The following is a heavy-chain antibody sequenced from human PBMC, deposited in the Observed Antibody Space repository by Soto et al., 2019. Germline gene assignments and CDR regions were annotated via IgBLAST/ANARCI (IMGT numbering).Heavy chain of an antibody. CDR2: ISGSGGST. CDR1: GFTFSSYA. V-gene: IGHV3-23*01. CDR3: ASPVLRYFDWSSYYYYYGMDV. J-gene: IGHJ6*02. Sequence: GGSLRLSCAASGFTFSSYAMSWVRQAPGKGLEWVSAISGSGGSTYYADSVKGRFTISRDNSKNTLYLQMNSLRAEDTAVYYCASPVLRYFDWSSYYYYYGMDVWGQGTTVTVSS. D-gene: IGHD3-9*01.